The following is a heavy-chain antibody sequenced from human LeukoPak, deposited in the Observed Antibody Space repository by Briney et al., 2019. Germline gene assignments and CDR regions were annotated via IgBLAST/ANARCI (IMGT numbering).Heavy chain of an antibody. Sequence: SETLSLTCTVSGGSISSGGYYWSWIRQPPGKGLEWIGYIYHSGSTYYNPSLKSRVTISVDRSKNQFSLKLSSVTAADTAVYYCARRALWSGPETHPFDYWGQGTLVTVSS. CDR1: GGSISSGGYY. J-gene: IGHJ4*02. V-gene: IGHV4-30-2*01. CDR2: IYHSGST. CDR3: ARRALWSGPETHPFDY. D-gene: IGHD3-3*01.